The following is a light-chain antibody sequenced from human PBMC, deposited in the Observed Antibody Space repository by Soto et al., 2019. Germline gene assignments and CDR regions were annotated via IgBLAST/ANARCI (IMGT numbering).Light chain of an antibody. CDR1: QDIGNF. CDR2: DAS. Sequence: DIQMTQSPSSLSASVGDRVTITCQASQDIGNFLNWYQQKPGKATKLLIYDASNLQTGVPSRFSGSGSGTHFTFTISSLQPEDSATYYCHQYDNVPQTFGQGTKLEIK. V-gene: IGKV1-33*01. CDR3: HQYDNVPQT. J-gene: IGKJ2*01.